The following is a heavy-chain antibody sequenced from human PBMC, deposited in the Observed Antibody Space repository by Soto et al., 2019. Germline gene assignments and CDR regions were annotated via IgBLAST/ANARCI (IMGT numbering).Heavy chain of an antibody. CDR2: IYYSGRS. V-gene: IGHV4-30-4*01. CDR3: ARGGGFDS. Sequence: QLQESGPGLVKPSQTLSLTCTVSGDSISSGDNYWSWIRQPPGKGLEWIGYIYYSGRSYYKPSLKSRVTMSVDTSKNQFSLTLTSLTAADTAVYYCARGGGFDSWGRGTLVTVSS. CDR1: GDSISSGDNY. J-gene: IGHJ4*02. D-gene: IGHD3-16*01.